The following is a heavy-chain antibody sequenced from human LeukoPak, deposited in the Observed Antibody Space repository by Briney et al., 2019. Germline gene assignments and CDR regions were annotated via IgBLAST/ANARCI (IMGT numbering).Heavy chain of an antibody. CDR2: INHSGST. J-gene: IGHJ4*02. CDR1: GGSFSGYY. CDR3: ARDSSGWYRRIGYYLDY. V-gene: IGHV4-34*01. D-gene: IGHD6-19*01. Sequence: SETLSLTCAVYGGSFSGYYWSWIRQPPGKGLEWIGEINHSGSTNYNPSLKSRVTISVDTSKNQFSLKLSSVTAADTAVYYCARDSSGWYRRIGYYLDYWGQGTLVTVSS.